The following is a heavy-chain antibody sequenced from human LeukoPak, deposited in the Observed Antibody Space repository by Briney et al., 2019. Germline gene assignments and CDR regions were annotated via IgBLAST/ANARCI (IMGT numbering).Heavy chain of an antibody. CDR1: GGSIRSSSFF. CDR3: AKTIGGNAKGGSPYFDS. D-gene: IGHD1-26*01. CDR2: IFYSGIA. J-gene: IGHJ4*02. Sequence: SETLSLTCNVSGGSIRSSSFFWGWIRQSPGKGLEWLGNIFYSGIAYDNPSLKSRVTMSVDASKNQFSLKLNSVTAADTAVYYCAKTIGGNAKGGSPYFDSWGQGTLVIVSS. V-gene: IGHV4-39*07.